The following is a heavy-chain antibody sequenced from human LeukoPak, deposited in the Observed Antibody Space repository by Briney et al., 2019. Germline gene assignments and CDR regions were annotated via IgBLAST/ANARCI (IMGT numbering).Heavy chain of an antibody. Sequence: SETLSLTCAVYGGSFSGYYWSWIRQPPGKGLEWIGEINHSGSTNYNPSLKSRVTISVDTSKNQFSLKLSFVTAADTAVYYCARGLSRLPRNCYGSGSYYTHWGQGTLVTVSS. CDR3: ARGLSRLPRNCYGSGSYYTH. CDR1: GGSFSGYY. D-gene: IGHD3-10*01. J-gene: IGHJ4*02. CDR2: INHSGST. V-gene: IGHV4-34*01.